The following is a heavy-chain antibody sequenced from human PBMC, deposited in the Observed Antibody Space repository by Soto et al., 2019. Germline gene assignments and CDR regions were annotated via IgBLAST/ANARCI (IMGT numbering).Heavy chain of an antibody. J-gene: IGHJ4*02. V-gene: IGHV1-3*01. D-gene: IGHD3-16*01. CDR3: ARDGIGSVAFWGYLDY. Sequence: ASVKVSCKASGYTFTSHVMHWVRQAPGQRLEWMGWVNGGNGNTKYSQRFQGRVTISRDTSATTAYMELSRLTSEDKAVYYCARDGIGSVAFWGYLDYWGQGTLVTVSS. CDR2: VNGGNGNT. CDR1: GYTFTSHV.